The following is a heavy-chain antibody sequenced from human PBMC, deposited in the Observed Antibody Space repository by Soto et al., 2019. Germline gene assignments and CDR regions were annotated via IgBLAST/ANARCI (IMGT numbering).Heavy chain of an antibody. V-gene: IGHV4-34*01. CDR1: GGSFSGYY. CDR3: GRGPKYYYGSGLLSRRNYGMDV. D-gene: IGHD3-10*01. J-gene: IGHJ6*02. Sequence: SETLSLTCAVYGGSFSGYYWSWIRQPPGKGLEWIGEINHSGSTNYNPSLKSRVTISVDTSKNQFSLKLSSVTAADTAVYYCGRGPKYYYGSGLLSRRNYGMDVWGQGTTVTVSS. CDR2: INHSGST.